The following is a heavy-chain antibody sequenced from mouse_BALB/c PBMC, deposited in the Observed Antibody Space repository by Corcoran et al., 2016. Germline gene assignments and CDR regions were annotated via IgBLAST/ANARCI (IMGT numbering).Heavy chain of an antibody. CDR3: ARWSSNYGYYFDS. V-gene: IGHV9-3-1*01. J-gene: IGHJ2*01. CDR1: GYTFTNYG. Sequence: QIQLVQSGPELKKPGETVKISCKASGYTFTNYGMNWVKQAPGKGLKWMGWINTYTGEPTYADDFKGRSAFSLETSASTAYLQINNLKNEDTATYFCARWSSNYGYYFDSWGQGTTLTVSS. D-gene: IGHD2-5*01. CDR2: INTYTGEP.